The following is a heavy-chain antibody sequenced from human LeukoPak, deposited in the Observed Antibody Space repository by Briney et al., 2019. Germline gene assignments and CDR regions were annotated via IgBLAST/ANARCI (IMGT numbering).Heavy chain of an antibody. J-gene: IGHJ3*02. Sequence: GGSLRLSCAASGFTFSSYAMSCVRQAPGKGLEWVSAISGSGGSTYYADSVKGRFTISRDNSKNTLYLQMNSLRAEDTAVYYCAKVYDSSGYYDAFDIWGQGTTVTVSS. CDR3: AKVYDSSGYYDAFDI. CDR1: GFTFSSYA. CDR2: ISGSGGST. D-gene: IGHD3-22*01. V-gene: IGHV3-23*01.